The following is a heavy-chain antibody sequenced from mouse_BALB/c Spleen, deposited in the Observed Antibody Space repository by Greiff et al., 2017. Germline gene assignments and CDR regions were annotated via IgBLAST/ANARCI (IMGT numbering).Heavy chain of an antibody. V-gene: IGHV1-18*01. CDR1: GYSFTGYT. J-gene: IGHJ4*01. CDR3: AREDITTVAGYAMDY. Sequence: DVKLQESGPELVKPGASMKISCKASGYSFTGYTMNWVKQSHGKNLEWIGLINPYNGGTSYNQKFKGKATLTVDKSSSTAYMELLSLTSEDSAVYYCAREDITTVAGYAMDYWGQGTSVTVSS. CDR2: INPYNGGT. D-gene: IGHD1-1*01.